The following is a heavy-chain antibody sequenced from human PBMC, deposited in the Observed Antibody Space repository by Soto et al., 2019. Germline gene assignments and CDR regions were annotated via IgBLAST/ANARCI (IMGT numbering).Heavy chain of an antibody. D-gene: IGHD6-19*01. CDR2: IDPSDSYT. J-gene: IGHJ6*02. V-gene: IGHV5-10-1*01. CDR1: GYSFTTYW. CDR3: ARAVAGTYYYYGMDV. Sequence: GESLKISCKGSGYSFTTYWITWVRQMTGKGLEWIGTIDPSDSYTNYSPSFQGHVTISADKSINTGYLQWNSLKASDTAIYYCARAVAGTYYYYGMDVWGQGTTVTVSS.